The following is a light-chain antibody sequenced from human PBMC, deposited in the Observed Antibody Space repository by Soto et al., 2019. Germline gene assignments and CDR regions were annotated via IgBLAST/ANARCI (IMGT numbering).Light chain of an antibody. CDR1: QSLLFSDGNTY. CDR2: NVS. V-gene: IGKV2-30*01. CDR3: LHSIRWPWT. Sequence: DVVMTQSPLSLPVTLGQPASISCRSSQSLLFSDGNTYFNWFQQRPGQSPRRLFYNVSSRDPGVQDRFSARGSGTDFTLKISSVEAEDVGVYYCLHSIRWPWTFGQGNKVEIK. J-gene: IGKJ1*01.